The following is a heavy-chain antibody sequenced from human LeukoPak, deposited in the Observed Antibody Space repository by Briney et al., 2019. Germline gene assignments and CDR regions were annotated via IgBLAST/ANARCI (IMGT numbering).Heavy chain of an antibody. J-gene: IGHJ4*02. CDR2: ISWNSGSI. CDR3: AKGFRRGAFDY. Sequence: GGSLRLSCAASGFTFSSYAMHWVRQAPGKGLEWVSGISWNSGSIGYADSVKGRFTISRDNAKNSLYLQMNSLRAEDTALYYCAKGFRRGAFDYWGQGTLVTVSS. CDR1: GFTFSSYA. D-gene: IGHD3-10*01. V-gene: IGHV3-9*01.